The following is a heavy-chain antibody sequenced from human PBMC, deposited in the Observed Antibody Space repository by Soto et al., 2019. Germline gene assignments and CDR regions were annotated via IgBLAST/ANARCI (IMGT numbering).Heavy chain of an antibody. CDR2: ISYDGSNK. D-gene: IGHD3-9*01. CDR3: AKDRQSYEILTGYDY. J-gene: IGHJ4*02. CDR1: GFTFSSYG. Sequence: QVQLVESGGGVVQPGRSLRLSCAASGFTFSSYGMHWVRQAPGKGLEWVAVISYDGSNKYYADSVKGRFTISRADSKNTLYLQMNSLRAEDTAVYYCAKDRQSYEILTGYDYWGQGTLVTVSA. V-gene: IGHV3-30*18.